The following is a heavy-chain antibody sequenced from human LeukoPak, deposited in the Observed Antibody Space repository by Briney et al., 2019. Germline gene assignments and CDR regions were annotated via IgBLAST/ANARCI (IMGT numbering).Heavy chain of an antibody. D-gene: IGHD5-18*01. Sequence: PGGSLRLSCAASGFTFSNYWLHWVRQAPGKGLVWVSRINTDGSSTSYADSVKGRFTISRDNSKNTLYLQMNSLRAEDTAVYYCARGWMGRDTAIYYYYGMDVWGQGTTVTVSS. V-gene: IGHV3-74*01. CDR1: GFTFSNYW. CDR3: ARGWMGRDTAIYYYYGMDV. CDR2: INTDGSST. J-gene: IGHJ6*02.